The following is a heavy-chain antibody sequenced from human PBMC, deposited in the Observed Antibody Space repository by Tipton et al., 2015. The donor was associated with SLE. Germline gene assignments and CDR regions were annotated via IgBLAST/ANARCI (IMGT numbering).Heavy chain of an antibody. Sequence: QSGAEVKKPGASVKVSCKASGYSFTSYYIHWLRQAPGQGPEWMGIINPSGGSTAYAQRIQGRVTMTWDTSTNMVYMELRSLRSEDTAVYYCARDLKEGINYWGQGTLVTVSS. D-gene: IGHD3-3*02. CDR2: INPSGGST. V-gene: IGHV1-46*01. J-gene: IGHJ4*02. CDR3: ARDLKEGINY. CDR1: GYSFTSYY.